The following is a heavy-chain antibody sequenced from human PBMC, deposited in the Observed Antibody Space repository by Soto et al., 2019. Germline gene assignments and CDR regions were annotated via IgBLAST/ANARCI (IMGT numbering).Heavy chain of an antibody. CDR2: LSAYNGNT. V-gene: IGHV1-18*01. CDR3: ATVVGAVPY. CDR1: GYTFTSYA. Sequence: ASVKVSCKTSGYTFTSYAISWVRQAPGQGLEWMGWLSAYNGNTNYAQNLQGRVTVTTDTSTDTAYMELRSLRSDDTAVYYCATVVGAVPYWGQGTLVTVSS. D-gene: IGHD1-26*01. J-gene: IGHJ4*02.